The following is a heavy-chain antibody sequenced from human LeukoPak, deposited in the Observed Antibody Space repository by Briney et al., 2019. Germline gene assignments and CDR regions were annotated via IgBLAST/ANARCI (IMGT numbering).Heavy chain of an antibody. Sequence: SETLSLTCAVYGGSFSGYYWSWIRQPPGKGVEWIGVINHSGGTNYNPPLKNRVTISVDTSKNQFSLKLSSVTAADTAVYYCATSYSSGWYGGYYYYMDLSGKGTTVTVSS. CDR1: GGSFSGYY. CDR2: INHSGGT. V-gene: IGHV4-34*01. J-gene: IGHJ6*03. CDR3: ATSYSSGWYGGYYYYMDL. D-gene: IGHD6-19*01.